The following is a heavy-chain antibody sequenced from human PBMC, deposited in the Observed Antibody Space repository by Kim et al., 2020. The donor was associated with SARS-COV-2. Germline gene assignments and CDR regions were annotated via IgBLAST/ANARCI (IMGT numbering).Heavy chain of an antibody. CDR2: ISSSGSTI. D-gene: IGHD1-26*01. Sequence: GGSLRLSCAASGFTFSSYEMNWVRQAPGKGLEWVSYISSSGSTIYYADSVKGRFTISGDNAKNSLYLQMNSLRAEDTAVYYCARRGINYYYYYGMDVWGQGTTVTVSS. V-gene: IGHV3-48*03. CDR1: GFTFSSYE. CDR3: ARRGINYYYYYGMDV. J-gene: IGHJ6*02.